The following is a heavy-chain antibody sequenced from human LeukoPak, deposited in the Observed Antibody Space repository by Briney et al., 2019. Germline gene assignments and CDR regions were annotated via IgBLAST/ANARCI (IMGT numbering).Heavy chain of an antibody. CDR2: IYYSGST. CDR3: TRHSEIGYSYGYSYYYYMDV. Sequence: PSETLSLTCTVSGGSISSYYWSWIRQPPGKGLEWIGYIYYSGSTNYNPSLKSRVTISVDTSKNQFSLKLSSVTAADTAVYYCTRHSEIGYSYGYSYYYYMDVWGKGTTVTVSS. D-gene: IGHD5-18*01. J-gene: IGHJ6*03. V-gene: IGHV4-59*01. CDR1: GGSISSYY.